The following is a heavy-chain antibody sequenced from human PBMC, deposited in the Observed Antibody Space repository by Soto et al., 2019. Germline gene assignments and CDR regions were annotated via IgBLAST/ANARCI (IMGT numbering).Heavy chain of an antibody. J-gene: IGHJ4*02. V-gene: IGHV4-39*01. CDR3: ASHYFDSWTGHYTGVFYLEF. D-gene: IGHD3-9*01. CDR2: MYHSGNT. CDR1: CSSIISSNHY. Sequence: PSETLSLTCTVSCSSIISSNHYWAWIRQPPGEGLAWIGSMYHSGNTYYNPSLNSRVTISVDTSKNQFSLKLSSVTAADTALYFRASHYFDSWTGHYTGVFYLEFWGQGSMVTVAS.